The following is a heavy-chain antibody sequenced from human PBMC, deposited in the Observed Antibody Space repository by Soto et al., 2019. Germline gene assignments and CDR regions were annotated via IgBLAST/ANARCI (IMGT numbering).Heavy chain of an antibody. CDR1: GGSISSYY. CDR3: ARHRAFCSGKSCALGYYYYVDV. CDR2: IYYSGST. D-gene: IGHD2-2*01. J-gene: IGHJ6*03. Sequence: QVQLQESGPGLVKPSETLSLTCTVSGGSISSYYWSWIRQPPGKGLEWIGYIYYSGSTPYNPSLKSRVTISADTSKNQLSLNLSSVTAADTALYYCARHRAFCSGKSCALGYYYYVDVWGIGTTVTVSS. V-gene: IGHV4-59*08.